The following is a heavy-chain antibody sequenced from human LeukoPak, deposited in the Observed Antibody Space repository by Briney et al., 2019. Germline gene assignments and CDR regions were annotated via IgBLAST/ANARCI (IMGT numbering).Heavy chain of an antibody. Sequence: PSETLSLTCDVSGVSISGTNYYWGWIRQPPGMGLEWIGSIHYRLPTFYNPLLKSRVTISVDTSKNQISPRLRSVTAADTAVYYCARHEEEDGYNAKTPDYWGQGTLVTVSS. CDR1: GVSISGTNYY. J-gene: IGHJ4*02. D-gene: IGHD5-24*01. CDR2: IHYRLPT. CDR3: ARHEEEDGYNAKTPDY. V-gene: IGHV4-39*01.